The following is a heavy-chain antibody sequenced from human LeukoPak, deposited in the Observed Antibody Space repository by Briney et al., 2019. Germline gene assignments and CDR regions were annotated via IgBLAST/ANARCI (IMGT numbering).Heavy chain of an antibody. Sequence: ASVKVSCKTSGYTFTTYYMHWVRQAPGQELEWMGIINPSGGTTNYAQKFQGRVTMTRDTSTTTLYMELSSLRSEDTAVYYCARGRPGSGWSFDYWGQGTLVTVSS. CDR3: ARGRPGSGWSFDY. V-gene: IGHV1-46*01. CDR2: INPSGGTT. J-gene: IGHJ4*02. CDR1: GYTFTTYY. D-gene: IGHD6-19*01.